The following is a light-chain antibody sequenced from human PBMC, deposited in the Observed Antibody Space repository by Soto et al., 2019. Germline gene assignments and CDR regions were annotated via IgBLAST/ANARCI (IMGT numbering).Light chain of an antibody. Sequence: QSVLTQPPSVSAAPGQKVTISCSGSYSNVGYIYVSWYQQVPGAVPKLLLYDNDKRPSGIPDRFSGSKSGTSATLGITGLQTGDEADYYCGAWDNNLSVMVFGGGTKLTVL. V-gene: IGLV1-51*01. CDR2: DND. CDR3: GAWDNNLSVMV. CDR1: YSNVGYIY. J-gene: IGLJ3*02.